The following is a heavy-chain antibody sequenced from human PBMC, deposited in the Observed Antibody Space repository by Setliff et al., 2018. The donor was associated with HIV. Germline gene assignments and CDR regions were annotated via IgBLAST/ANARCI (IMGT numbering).Heavy chain of an antibody. Sequence: SVKVSCKASGGTFSTYAVSWVRRAPGHGLEWMGGIIPIFGTPNYAQKFQGRVTITADESTGTAYMELSSLRSEDTAVYYCARGPGAAVYYYYMDVWGKGTTVTV. V-gene: IGHV1-69*13. J-gene: IGHJ6*03. D-gene: IGHD1-26*01. CDR1: GGTFSTYA. CDR3: ARGPGAAVYYYYMDV. CDR2: IIPIFGTP.